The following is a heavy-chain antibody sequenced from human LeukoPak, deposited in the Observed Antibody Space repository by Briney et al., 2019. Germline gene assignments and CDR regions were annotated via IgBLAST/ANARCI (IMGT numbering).Heavy chain of an antibody. CDR3: AKGYGESHFDS. CDR2: IRFDGSNQ. D-gene: IGHD5-18*01. Sequence: GGSLRPSCAASGFTFRSFGMHFVRQAPGKGLEWVAFIRFDGSNQYYTDSVKGRFTISRDNSNNTLFLQMKNLRGDDTAVYLCAKGYGESHFDSWGQGTLVTVSS. V-gene: IGHV3-30*02. J-gene: IGHJ4*02. CDR1: GFTFRSFG.